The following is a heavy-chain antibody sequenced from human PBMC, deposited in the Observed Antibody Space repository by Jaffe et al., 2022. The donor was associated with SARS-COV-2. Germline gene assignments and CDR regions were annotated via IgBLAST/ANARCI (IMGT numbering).Heavy chain of an antibody. CDR1: GFTFSSYW. D-gene: IGHD3-10*01. J-gene: IGHJ5*02. Sequence: EVQLVESGGGLVQPGGSLRLSCAASGFTFSSYWMSWVRQAPGKGLEWVANIKQDGSEKYYVDSVKGRFTISRDNAKNSLYLQMNSLRAEDTAVYYCARRYYYGSGSENWFDPWGQGTLVTVSS. CDR3: ARRYYYGSGSENWFDP. CDR2: IKQDGSEK. V-gene: IGHV3-7*01.